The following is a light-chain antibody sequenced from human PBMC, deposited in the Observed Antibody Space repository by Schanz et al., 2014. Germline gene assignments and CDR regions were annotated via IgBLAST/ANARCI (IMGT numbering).Light chain of an antibody. J-gene: IGKJ1*01. CDR2: GAS. V-gene: IGKV3-20*01. CDR3: QQYTTSPGT. CDR1: QSVSTN. Sequence: EIVMTQSPVTLSVSPGERATLSCRASQSVSTNLAWFQQKPGQAPRLIIHGASSRATGIPDRISGSGSGTDFTLTISRLEPEDFAMYYCQQYTTSPGTFGQGTKVEVK.